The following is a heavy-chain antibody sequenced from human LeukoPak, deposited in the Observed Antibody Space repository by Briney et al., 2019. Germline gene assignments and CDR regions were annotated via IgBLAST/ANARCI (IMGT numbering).Heavy chain of an antibody. CDR1: GGSISSSNW. D-gene: IGHD2-15*01. V-gene: IGHV4-4*02. CDR2: IFHTGTT. CDR3: ASFYCSGGSCYQYFSYYYMDV. Sequence: SETLSLTCAVSGGSISSSNWWSWVRQPPGKGLEWIGRIFHTGTTDYKTSLKGRVTISVDKSKNQFSLKLNSVTAADTAVYYCASFYCSGGSCYQYFSYYYMDVWGKGTTVTISS. J-gene: IGHJ6*03.